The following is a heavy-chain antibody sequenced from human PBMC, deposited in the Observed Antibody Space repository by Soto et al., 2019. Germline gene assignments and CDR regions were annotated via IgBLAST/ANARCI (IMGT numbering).Heavy chain of an antibody. J-gene: IGHJ4*02. CDR1: GYSFATYG. V-gene: IGHV1-18*04. Sequence: GASVKVSCKASGYSFATYGFSWVRQAPGQGLECVGWISAHNGDTHYSQKFQGRVTLTTDTSTNTGYMELSSLTSDDTAVYFCATEPIYYNDGSGYYPLGHWGQGTLVTVSS. CDR3: ATEPIYYNDGSGYYPLGH. D-gene: IGHD3-22*01. CDR2: ISAHNGDT.